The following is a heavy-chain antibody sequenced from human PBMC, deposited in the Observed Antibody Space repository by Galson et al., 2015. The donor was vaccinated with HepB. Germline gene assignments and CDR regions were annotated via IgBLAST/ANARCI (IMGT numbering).Heavy chain of an antibody. CDR1: GYDFNKYG. J-gene: IGHJ6*02. Sequence: SVKVSCKAAGYDFNKYGLSWVRQAPGQRLEWLGWFSGYDHSTNYAQKFQGRVTMTADASTGTAYLELRNLRSDDTAVHFGARDSRLELRLNNNFSYGMDVWGQGSAVTVSS. V-gene: IGHV1-18*01. CDR2: FSGYDHST. CDR3: ARDSRLELRLNNNFSYGMDV. D-gene: IGHD1-7*01.